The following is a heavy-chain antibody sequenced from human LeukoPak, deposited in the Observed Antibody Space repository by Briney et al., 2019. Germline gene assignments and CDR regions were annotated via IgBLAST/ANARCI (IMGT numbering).Heavy chain of an antibody. J-gene: IGHJ2*01. CDR1: GGSFSGYY. CDR2: INHSGST. CDR3: ARGYWLPSHLSTVPHWGYFDL. V-gene: IGHV4-34*01. Sequence: SETLSLTCAVYGGSFSGYYWSRIRQPPGKGLEWIGEINHSGSTNYNPSLKSRVTISVDTSKNQFSLKLSSVTAADTAVYYCARGYWLPSHLSTVPHWGYFDLWGRGTLVTVSS. D-gene: IGHD4-17*01.